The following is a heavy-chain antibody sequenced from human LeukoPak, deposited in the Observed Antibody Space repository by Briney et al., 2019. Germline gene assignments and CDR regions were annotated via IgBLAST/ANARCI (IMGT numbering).Heavy chain of an antibody. Sequence: SETLSLTCAVYGGSFSGYYWSWIRQPPGKGLEWIGEINRSGSTNYNPSLKSRVTISVDTSKNQFSLKLSSVTAADTAVYYCAREMSRITMIVVVTPHYYFDYWGQGTLVTVSS. J-gene: IGHJ4*02. CDR1: GGSFSGYY. CDR3: AREMSRITMIVVVTPHYYFDY. CDR2: INRSGST. V-gene: IGHV4-34*01. D-gene: IGHD3-22*01.